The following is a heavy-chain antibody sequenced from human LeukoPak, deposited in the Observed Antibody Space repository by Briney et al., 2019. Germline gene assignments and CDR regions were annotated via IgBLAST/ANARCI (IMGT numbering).Heavy chain of an antibody. CDR3: ARAHSGYDYLCLN. J-gene: IGHJ4*02. D-gene: IGHD5-12*01. CDR2: INPSGGST. Sequence: ASVKVSCKASGFTFTRYYMHWVRQAPGQGLEWMGTINPSGGSTSYAQKFQGRVTMTRDTSTSTVYMELSSLRSEDTAVYYCARAHSGYDYLCLNWGRGTLVTVSS. V-gene: IGHV1-46*01. CDR1: GFTFTRYY.